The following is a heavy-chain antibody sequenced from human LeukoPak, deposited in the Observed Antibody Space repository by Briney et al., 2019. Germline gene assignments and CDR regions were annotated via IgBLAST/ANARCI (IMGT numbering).Heavy chain of an antibody. Sequence: SETLSLTCTVSGGSISSSSYYWGWIRQPPGKGLEWIGSIYYSGSTYYNPSLKSRVTISVDTSKNQFSLKLSSVTAADTAVYYCARLNSFDASVTTPTPLEYWGQGTLVTVSS. D-gene: IGHD4-11*01. J-gene: IGHJ4*02. V-gene: IGHV4-39*01. CDR1: GGSISSSSYY. CDR2: IYYSGST. CDR3: ARLNSFDASVTTPTPLEY.